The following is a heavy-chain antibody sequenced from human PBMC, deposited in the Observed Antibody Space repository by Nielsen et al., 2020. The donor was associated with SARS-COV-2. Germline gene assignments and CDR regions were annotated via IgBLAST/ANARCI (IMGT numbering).Heavy chain of an antibody. CDR3: ARVSRLTMAYYYYYGMDV. CDR1: GGSISSYY. D-gene: IGHD4/OR15-4a*01. J-gene: IGHJ6*02. V-gene: IGHV4-59*01. Sequence: SETLSLTCTVSGGSISSYYWSWIRQPPGKGLEWIGYIYYSGSTNYNPSLKSRVTISVDTSKNEFSMKLSSVTGADKAVYYCARVSRLTMAYYYYYGMDVWGQGTTVTVSS. CDR2: IYYSGST.